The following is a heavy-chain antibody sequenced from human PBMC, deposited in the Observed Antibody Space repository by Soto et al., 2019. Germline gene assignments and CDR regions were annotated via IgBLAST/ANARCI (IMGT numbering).Heavy chain of an antibody. Sequence: GGSLRLSCAASGFTFSDYYMSWIRQAPGKGLEWVSYISSSGSTIYYADSVKGRFTISRDNAKNSLYLQMNSLRAEDTAVYYCARASVTTGPPSYYMDVWGKGTTVTVSS. CDR1: GFTFSDYY. CDR2: ISSSGSTI. CDR3: ARASVTTGPPSYYMDV. J-gene: IGHJ6*03. D-gene: IGHD4-17*01. V-gene: IGHV3-11*01.